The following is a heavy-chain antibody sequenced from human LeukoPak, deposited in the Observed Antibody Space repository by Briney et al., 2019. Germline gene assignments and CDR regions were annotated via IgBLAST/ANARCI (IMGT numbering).Heavy chain of an antibody. CDR2: IYYSGST. CDR1: GGSISSYY. CDR3: ARHSSTYLSYFDY. J-gene: IGHJ4*02. Sequence: SETLSLTCTVSGGSISSYYWSWVRQPPGKGLEWIGYIYYSGSTTYNPSLRSRVTISVDMSKTQFSPKLSSVTAADTAVYYCARHSSTYLSYFDYWGQGTLVTVSS. D-gene: IGHD2-2*01. V-gene: IGHV4-59*08.